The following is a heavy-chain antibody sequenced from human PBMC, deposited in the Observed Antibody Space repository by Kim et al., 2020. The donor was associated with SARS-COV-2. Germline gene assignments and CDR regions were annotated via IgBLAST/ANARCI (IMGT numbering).Heavy chain of an antibody. D-gene: IGHD6-13*01. Sequence: YTPSLKSRVTISVDTSKTQFSLKLSSVTAADTAVYYCARRARIAAVSPDYWGQGTLVTVSS. V-gene: IGHV4-39*01. J-gene: IGHJ4*02. CDR3: ARRARIAAVSPDY.